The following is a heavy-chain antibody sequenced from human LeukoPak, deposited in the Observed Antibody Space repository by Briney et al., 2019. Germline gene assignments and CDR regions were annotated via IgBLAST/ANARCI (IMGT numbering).Heavy chain of an antibody. CDR2: INHSGST. CDR1: GGSFSGYY. J-gene: IGHJ4*02. CDR3: ARVIRIQLWRGRGDYFDY. V-gene: IGHV4-34*01. Sequence: SSETLSLTCAVYGGSFSGYYWSWIRQPPGKGLEWIGEINHSGSTNYNPSLKSRVTISVDTSKNQFSLKLSSVTAADTAVYYCARVIRIQLWRGRGDYFDYWGQGTLVTVSS. D-gene: IGHD5-18*01.